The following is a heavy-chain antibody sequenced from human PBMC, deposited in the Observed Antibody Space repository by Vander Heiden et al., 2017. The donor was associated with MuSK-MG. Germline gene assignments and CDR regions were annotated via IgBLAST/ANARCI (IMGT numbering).Heavy chain of an antibody. Sequence: QVQLVQSGPEVKKPGASVKVSCKASGYTFTSYGISWVRQAPGQGLEWMGWISAYNGNTNYAHKVQGRVTMTTDTSAITAYRELRSMRSEEAALYCCARDDKDAPIVTYYYWGRGTLVTVSS. J-gene: IGHJ4*02. CDR2: ISAYNGNT. V-gene: IGHV1-18*01. CDR1: GYTFTSYG. D-gene: IGHD5-18*01. CDR3: ARDDKDAPIVTYYY.